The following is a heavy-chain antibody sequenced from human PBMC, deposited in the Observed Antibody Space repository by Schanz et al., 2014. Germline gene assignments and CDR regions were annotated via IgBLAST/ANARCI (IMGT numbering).Heavy chain of an antibody. D-gene: IGHD3-10*01. Sequence: QVQLVQSGAEVKKPGSSVKVSCTASGGTFSTYVVVCVRQAPGQGLEWMGRIIPILGIANYAQKFQGRVTITADTSTTTAYMELSGLRSEDTAVYYCARGRGFYDYWGQGTLVTVSS. J-gene: IGHJ4*02. CDR2: IIPILGIA. CDR1: GGTFSTYV. V-gene: IGHV1-69*02. CDR3: ARGRGFYDY.